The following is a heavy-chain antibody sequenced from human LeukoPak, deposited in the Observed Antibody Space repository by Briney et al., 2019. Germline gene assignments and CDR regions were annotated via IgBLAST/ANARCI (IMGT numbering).Heavy chain of an antibody. V-gene: IGHV3-7*01. Sequence: GGSLRLSCAASGFAFSDYYMNWVRQAPGRGLEWVANIKEDGSEKYYVDFVKGRFTISRDNAKNSLYLQMNSLRAEDTALYYCARENWYKFDYWGQGTLVTVSS. D-gene: IGHD1/OR15-1a*01. CDR3: ARENWYKFDY. CDR2: IKEDGSEK. J-gene: IGHJ4*02. CDR1: GFAFSDYY.